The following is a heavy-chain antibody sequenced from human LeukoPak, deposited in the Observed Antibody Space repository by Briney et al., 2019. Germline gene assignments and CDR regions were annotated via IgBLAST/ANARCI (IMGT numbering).Heavy chain of an antibody. CDR1: GYSFTNYW. V-gene: IGHV5-51*01. D-gene: IGHD2-2*01. J-gene: IGHJ4*02. Sequence: GESLKISCKGSGYSFTNYWIGWVRQMPGKGLEWMGIIYPGDSDTRYSPSFQGQVTISADKSISTAYLQWSSLKASDTAMYYCARTPPTGCSSTSCYFDYWGQGTLVTVSS. CDR3: ARTPPTGCSSTSCYFDY. CDR2: IYPGDSDT.